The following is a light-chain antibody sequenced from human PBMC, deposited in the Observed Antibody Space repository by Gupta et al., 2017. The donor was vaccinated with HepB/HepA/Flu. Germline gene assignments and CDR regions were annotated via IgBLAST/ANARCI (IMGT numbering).Light chain of an antibody. CDR3: NSYKSSNKWAL. V-gene: IGLV2-14*03. CDR1: SSDIGGYDV. J-gene: IGLJ1*01. CDR2: DVF. Sequence: SALTRPASVSGSAGQSITISCTGTSSDIGGYDVVSWYQPQPGTAPKVIIYDVFYRSSGVSNRVSGSKAGNTDSLTISVLQAEDEDDYYCNSYKSSNKWALFGTGTKVTVL.